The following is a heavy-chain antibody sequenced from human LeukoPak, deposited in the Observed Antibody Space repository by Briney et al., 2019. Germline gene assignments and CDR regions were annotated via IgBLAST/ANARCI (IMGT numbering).Heavy chain of an antibody. D-gene: IGHD2-2*01. V-gene: IGHV1-69*13. CDR3: ARPLPDIAVAWRAFDI. CDR2: IIPIFGTA. Sequence: GASVKVSCKASGGTFSSYAISWVRQAPGQGLEWMGGIIPIFGTANYAQKFQGRVTITADESTSTAYMELSSLRSEDTAVYYCARPLPDIAVAWRAFDIWGQGTMVTVSS. CDR1: GGTFSSYA. J-gene: IGHJ3*02.